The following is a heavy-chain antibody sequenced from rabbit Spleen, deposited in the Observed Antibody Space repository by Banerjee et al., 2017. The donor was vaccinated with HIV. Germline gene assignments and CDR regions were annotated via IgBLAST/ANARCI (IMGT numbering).Heavy chain of an antibody. D-gene: IGHD8-1*01. Sequence: QSLEESGGDLVKPGASLTLTCKASGFSFSSCYYMCWVRQAPGKGLEWIACIDSGSSGFTYFASWAKGRFTISKTSSTTVTLQMTSLTAADTATYFCARDSGSSFSSYGMDLWGPGTLVTVS. V-gene: IGHV1S40*01. CDR2: IDSGSSGFT. CDR3: ARDSGSSFSSYGMDL. CDR1: GFSFSSCYY. J-gene: IGHJ6*01.